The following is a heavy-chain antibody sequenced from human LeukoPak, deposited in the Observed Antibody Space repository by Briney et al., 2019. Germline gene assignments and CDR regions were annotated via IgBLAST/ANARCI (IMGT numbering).Heavy chain of an antibody. CDR2: ISGSGGST. D-gene: IGHD3-9*01. V-gene: IGHV3-23*01. J-gene: IGHJ3*02. CDR3: AKDLSYDILTGEDAFDI. CDR1: GFTVSSNY. Sequence: GGSLRLSCAASGFTVSSNYMSWVRQAPGKGLEWVSAISGSGGSTYYADSVKGRFTISRDNSKNTLYLQMNSLRAEDTAVYYCAKDLSYDILTGEDAFDIWGQGTMVTVSS.